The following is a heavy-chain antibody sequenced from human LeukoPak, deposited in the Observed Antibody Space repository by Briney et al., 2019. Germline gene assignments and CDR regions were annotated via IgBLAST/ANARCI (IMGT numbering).Heavy chain of an antibody. CDR2: ITTSGTNE. J-gene: IGHJ6*03. CDR1: GFTFSSYE. D-gene: IGHD2-8*01. Sequence: PGGSLRLSCAASGFTFSSYEMNWVRQAPGKGLEWVAYITTSGTNEYYADSVKGRFTISRDNAKNSPYLQMNSLRAEDTAIYYCAREGVGHYYYYYYVDVWGKGTTVTISS. CDR3: AREGVGHYYYYYYVDV. V-gene: IGHV3-48*03.